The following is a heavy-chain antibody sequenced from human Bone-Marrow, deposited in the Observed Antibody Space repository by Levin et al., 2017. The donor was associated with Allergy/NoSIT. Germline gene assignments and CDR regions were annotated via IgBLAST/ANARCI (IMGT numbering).Heavy chain of an antibody. CDR3: ARVADWITTRPYYYYGMDV. CDR1: GYSFNGYW. V-gene: IGHV5-51*01. Sequence: NHGESLKISCKGSGYSFNGYWIGWVRQMPGKGLEWMGIIYPGDSDTRYSLSFQGQVTISVDKSISSAYLQWSSLTASDTAIYYCARVADWITTRPYYYYGMDVWGQGTTVTVSS. CDR2: IYPGDSDT. J-gene: IGHJ6*02. D-gene: IGHD6-6*01.